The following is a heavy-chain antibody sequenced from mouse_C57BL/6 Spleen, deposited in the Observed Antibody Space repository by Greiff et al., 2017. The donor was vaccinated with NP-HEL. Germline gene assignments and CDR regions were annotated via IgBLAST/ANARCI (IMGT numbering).Heavy chain of an antibody. CDR3: AAYCKCAMGC. V-gene: IGHV1-55*01. Sequence: VQLQQPGAELVKPGASVKMSCKASGYTFTSYWITWVKQRPGQGLEWIGDIYPGSGSTNYNEKFKSKATLTVDTSSSTAYMQLSSLTSEDAAVYYCAAYCKCAMGCWGKGTSVTVSS. J-gene: IGHJ4*01. D-gene: IGHD2-10*01. CDR2: IYPGSGST. CDR1: GYTFTSYW.